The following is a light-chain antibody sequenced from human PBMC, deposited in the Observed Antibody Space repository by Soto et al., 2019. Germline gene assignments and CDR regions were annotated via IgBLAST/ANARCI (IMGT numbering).Light chain of an antibody. CDR3: FQGLQTPPIT. V-gene: IGKV2-28*01. CDR1: QRLVYSNGYNY. Sequence: DIVLTQSPLSLPVIPGEPSAISCRSSQRLVYSNGYNYLDWYFQKPGQSPQLLISLGSTRASGVPDRFSGSGSGTDFTLKISRVEADDVGVYYCFQGLQTPPITFGQGTRLETK. CDR2: LGS. J-gene: IGKJ5*01.